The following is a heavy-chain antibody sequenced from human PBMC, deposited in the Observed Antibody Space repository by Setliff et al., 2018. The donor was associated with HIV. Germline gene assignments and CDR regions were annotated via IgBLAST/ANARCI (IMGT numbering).Heavy chain of an antibody. CDR1: GYSFSNYW. V-gene: IGHV5-51*01. D-gene: IGHD3-10*01. CDR3: ARQTLWFGDLPGY. Sequence: RGESLKISCKGSGYSFSNYWIGWVRQMPGKGLEWMGIIYPGDSQTRYSPSFQGQVTISADKSISTAYLQWSSLKASDTAMYYCARQTLWFGDLPGYWGQGTLVTVSS. CDR2: IYPGDSQT. J-gene: IGHJ4*02.